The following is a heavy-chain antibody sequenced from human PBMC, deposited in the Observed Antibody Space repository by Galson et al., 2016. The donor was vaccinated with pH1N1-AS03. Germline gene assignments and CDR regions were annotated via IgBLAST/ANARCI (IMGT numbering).Heavy chain of an antibody. V-gene: IGHV4-38-2*02. D-gene: IGHD6-19*01. CDR3: ARSPRIISVAGKFPSRLDP. CDR1: GYSITTGHY. Sequence: SETLSLTCTVSGYSITTGHYWGWIRQPPGKGLEWIGSAYYGENTDYSPSLKSRVTISLDTSKNQFSLNLNSVTAADTAVYHCARSPRIISVAGKFPSRLDPWGQGTLVTVSS. CDR2: AYYGENT. J-gene: IGHJ5*02.